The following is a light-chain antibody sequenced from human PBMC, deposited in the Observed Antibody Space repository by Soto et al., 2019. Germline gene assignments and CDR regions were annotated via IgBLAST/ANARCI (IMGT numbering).Light chain of an antibody. CDR1: SSNIGTNS. J-gene: IGLJ1*01. CDR3: AAWDDSLNGFYV. V-gene: IGLV1-44*01. CDR2: NND. Sequence: VVTQPPSASGTPGQRVTISCSGGSSNIGTNSVNWYQQLPGRAPKLLIYNNDLRPSGVPDRFSGSKSGTSASLAISGLQSEDEADYYCAAWDDSLNGFYVFGIGTKLTVL.